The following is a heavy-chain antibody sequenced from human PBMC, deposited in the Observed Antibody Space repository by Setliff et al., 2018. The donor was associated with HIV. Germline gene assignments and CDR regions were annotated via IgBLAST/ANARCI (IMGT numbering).Heavy chain of an antibody. CDR2: ISFDGSSK. Sequence: GGSLRLSCRGFRTTFSGYGLNWVRQAPGKGLEGVAVISFDGSSKYYADSVKGRFTISRDNSKNTLFLQMNSLRPEDTAVYYCARDCRVGWVFTYGMDVWGQGTLVTVSS. V-gene: IGHV3-30*03. J-gene: IGHJ6*02. D-gene: IGHD6-13*01. CDR3: ARDCRVGWVFTYGMDV. CDR1: RTTFSGYG.